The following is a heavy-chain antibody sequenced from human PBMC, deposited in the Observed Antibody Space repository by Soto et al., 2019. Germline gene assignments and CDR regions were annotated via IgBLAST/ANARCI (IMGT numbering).Heavy chain of an antibody. J-gene: IGHJ6*02. Sequence: SETLSLTCAVSGGSISSSNWWSWVRQSPGKGLEWIGEIYHSGSTNYNPSLKSRVTISVDKSKNQFSLKLSSVTAADTAVYYCARGSGRQVYNYYGMDVWGQGTAVTVSS. D-gene: IGHD3-10*01. CDR2: IYHSGST. CDR1: GGSISSSNW. CDR3: ARGSGRQVYNYYGMDV. V-gene: IGHV4-4*02.